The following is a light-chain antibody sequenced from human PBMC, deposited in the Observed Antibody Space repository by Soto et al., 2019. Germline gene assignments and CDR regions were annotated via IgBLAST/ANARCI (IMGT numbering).Light chain of an antibody. Sequence: XIXMTXXXXXXSXXVXXXVTXXXXASQXXXSYXNWYQQKPGKAPKLLIYAASSLQSGVPSRFSGXGSXXXXXXXISSLQPEDFATYYCQQSYSTPPWTFGQGTKVEXK. J-gene: IGKJ1*01. V-gene: IGKV1-39*01. CDR1: QXXXSY. CDR2: AAS. CDR3: QQSYSTPPWT.